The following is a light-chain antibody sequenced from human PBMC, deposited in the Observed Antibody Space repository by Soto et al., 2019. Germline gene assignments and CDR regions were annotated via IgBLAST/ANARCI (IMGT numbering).Light chain of an antibody. CDR3: QQLNNYTLT. CDR2: AAS. Sequence: DIQFTQSPSFLSASVGNRVTITCRASQGISSYLAWYQQEPGKAPKLLIYAASTLQSGVPSRFSGSESGTEFTLTTSSLQPDDFATYYCQQLNNYTLTFGGGTKVDIX. J-gene: IGKJ4*01. CDR1: QGISSY. V-gene: IGKV1-9*01.